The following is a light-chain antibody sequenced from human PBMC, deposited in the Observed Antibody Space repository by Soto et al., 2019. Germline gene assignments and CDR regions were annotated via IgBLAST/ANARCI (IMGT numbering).Light chain of an antibody. J-gene: IGKJ1*01. Sequence: DIQMTQSPSTLSASIGDRVTITCRASQSITTFLAWYEQKPGKAPQILIYDASKLEPGVPSRLSGGGSGTEFTLTISSLQPDDFATYYCQQYENYWTFGQGTKVDIK. V-gene: IGKV1-5*01. CDR2: DAS. CDR1: QSITTF. CDR3: QQYENYWT.